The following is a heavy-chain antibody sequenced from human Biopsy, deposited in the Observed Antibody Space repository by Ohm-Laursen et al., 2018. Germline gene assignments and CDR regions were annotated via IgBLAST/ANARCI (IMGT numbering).Heavy chain of an antibody. V-gene: IGHV4-59*12. CDR3: ARGEYSSSIFDH. D-gene: IGHD6-6*01. J-gene: IGHJ4*02. Sequence: SETLSLTCTVSGGSIINNYWSWIRQPPGKGLEWIGYIYFTGSTNYNPSLKSRVTMSVDTSKKQLSLKVRSVTAADTAVYYCARGEYSSSIFDHWGQGTLVTVSS. CDR1: GGSIINNY. CDR2: IYFTGST.